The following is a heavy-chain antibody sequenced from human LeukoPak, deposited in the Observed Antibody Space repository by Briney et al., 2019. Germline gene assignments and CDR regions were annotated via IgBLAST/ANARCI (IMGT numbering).Heavy chain of an antibody. Sequence: GGPLRLSCAASGFTFEDHVIHWVRQAPGKGLEWVSSISWSGDRMVYADAVKGRFTISRDTAKNSLFLQMNSLRVEDTALYYCAKELGGSATTVWGQGTLVTVSS. J-gene: IGHJ4*02. V-gene: IGHV3-9*01. CDR3: AKELGGSATTV. CDR1: GFTFEDHV. D-gene: IGHD2-2*01. CDR2: ISWSGDRM.